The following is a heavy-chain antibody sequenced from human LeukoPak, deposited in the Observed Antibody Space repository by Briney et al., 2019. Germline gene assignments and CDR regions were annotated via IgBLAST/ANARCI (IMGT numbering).Heavy chain of an antibody. D-gene: IGHD3-22*01. Sequence: GGSLRLSCAASGFTFSSYAMHWVRQAPGKGLEWVAVISYDGSNKYYADSVKGRFTISRDNSKNTLYLQMNSLRAEDTAVYYCARDKYYYDSSGYYAPNYYYYGMDVWGQGTTVTVSS. CDR2: ISYDGSNK. J-gene: IGHJ6*02. CDR3: ARDKYYYDSSGYYAPNYYYYGMDV. V-gene: IGHV3-30-3*01. CDR1: GFTFSSYA.